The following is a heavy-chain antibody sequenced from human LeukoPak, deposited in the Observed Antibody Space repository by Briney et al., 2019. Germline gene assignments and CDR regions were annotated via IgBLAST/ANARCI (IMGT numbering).Heavy chain of an antibody. Sequence: SCKASGGTFSSYAMSWVRQAPGKGLEWVSAISGSGGSTYYADSVKGRFTISRDNSKNTLYLQMNSLRAEDTAVYYCAKEGGVYLNWFDPWGQGTLVTVSS. CDR2: ISGSGGST. V-gene: IGHV3-23*01. D-gene: IGHD3-16*02. CDR3: AKEGGVYLNWFDP. CDR1: GGTFSSYA. J-gene: IGHJ5*02.